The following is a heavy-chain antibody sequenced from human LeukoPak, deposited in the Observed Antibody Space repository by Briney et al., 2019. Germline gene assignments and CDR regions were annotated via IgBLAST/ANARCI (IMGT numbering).Heavy chain of an antibody. CDR3: AVTSLLSYYYDSSGIYTPGY. J-gene: IGHJ4*02. V-gene: IGHV3-23*01. D-gene: IGHD3-22*01. Sequence: PGGSLRLSCAASGFTFSSYAMSWVRQAPGKGLEWVSAISGSGGSTYYADSVKGRFTISRDNSKNTLYLQMNSLRAEDTAVYYCAVTSLLSYYYDSSGIYTPGYWGQGTLVTVSS. CDR1: GFTFSSYA. CDR2: ISGSGGST.